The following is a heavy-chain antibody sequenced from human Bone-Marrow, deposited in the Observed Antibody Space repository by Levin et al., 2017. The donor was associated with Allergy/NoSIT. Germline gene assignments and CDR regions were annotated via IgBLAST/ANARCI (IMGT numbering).Heavy chain of an antibody. CDR2: IDPNSGGT. D-gene: IGHD3-10*02. V-gene: IGHV1-2*02. Sequence: ASVKVSCKASGYTFTAYYIHWIRQAPGQGLQWMGGIDPNSGGTDYAQNFQGRVTMSRDTSITTIYMQLSNLKSDDTSIYYCARDVRGHFDYWGQGTLVTVSS. CDR1: GYTFTAYY. J-gene: IGHJ4*02. CDR3: ARDVRGHFDY.